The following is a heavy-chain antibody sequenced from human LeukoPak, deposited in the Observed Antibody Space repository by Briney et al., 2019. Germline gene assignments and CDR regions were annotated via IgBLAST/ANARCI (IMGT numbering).Heavy chain of an antibody. Sequence: ASVKVSCKASGYTFTSYGISWVRQAPGQGLEWMGWISTYNGNTNYAQKLQGRVTMTRDTSTSTVYMELSSLRSEDTAVYYCASSGSYWDNWFDPWGQGTLVTVSS. CDR2: ISTYNGNT. D-gene: IGHD1-26*01. V-gene: IGHV1-18*01. CDR1: GYTFTSYG. CDR3: ASSGSYWDNWFDP. J-gene: IGHJ5*02.